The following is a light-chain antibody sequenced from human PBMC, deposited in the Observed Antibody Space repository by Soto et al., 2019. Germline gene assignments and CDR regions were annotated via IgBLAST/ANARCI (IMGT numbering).Light chain of an antibody. V-gene: IGKV1-5*01. CDR2: DAS. CDR3: QQYSDSSGA. J-gene: IGKJ1*01. Sequence: DIQVTQSPSTLSASVGDRVTITCGASQSIGTWLAWYQQKPGKAPKLLIFDASTLESGVPSRFSDSGSGTDFTLTISSLQPDDFATYYCQQYSDSSGAFDQGTRVEIK. CDR1: QSIGTW.